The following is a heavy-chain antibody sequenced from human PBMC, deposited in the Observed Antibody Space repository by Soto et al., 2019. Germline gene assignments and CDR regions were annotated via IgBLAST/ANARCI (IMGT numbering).Heavy chain of an antibody. V-gene: IGHV1-18*04. CDR2: ISAHNGDT. J-gene: IGHJ4*02. Sequence: QVPLVQSGAEVKKPGASVKVSCKASGYSFATYGFSWVRQAPGQGLECVGWISAHNGDTHYSQKFQGRVTLTTDTSTNTGYMELRSLTSADTAVYFCATEPIYYNDGSGYYPLGHWGQGTLVTVSS. D-gene: IGHD3-22*01. CDR1: GYSFATYG. CDR3: ATEPIYYNDGSGYYPLGH.